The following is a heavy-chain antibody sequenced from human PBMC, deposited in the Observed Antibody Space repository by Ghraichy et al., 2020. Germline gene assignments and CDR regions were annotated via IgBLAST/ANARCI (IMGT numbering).Heavy chain of an antibody. V-gene: IGHV4-59*01. Sequence: SETLSLTCTVSGGSISSYYWSWIRQPPGKGLEWIGYIYYSGSTNYNPSLKSRVTISVDTSKNQFSLKLSSVTAADTAVYYCAREGNYYDSSGYYSRDAFDIWGQGTMVTVSS. D-gene: IGHD3-22*01. CDR3: AREGNYYDSSGYYSRDAFDI. CDR2: IYYSGST. CDR1: GGSISSYY. J-gene: IGHJ3*02.